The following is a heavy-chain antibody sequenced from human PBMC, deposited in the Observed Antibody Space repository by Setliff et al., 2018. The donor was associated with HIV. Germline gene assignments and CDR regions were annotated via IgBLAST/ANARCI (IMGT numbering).Heavy chain of an antibody. Sequence: SVKVSCKASGGTFSSYAISWVRQAPGQGLEWMGGIIPIFGTANYAQKFQGRVTIIADESTSTAYMELSDLRSEDTAVYYCASPRSAGTYQGAFYYFLDVWGRGTTVTVSS. V-gene: IGHV1-69*13. CDR1: GGTFSSYA. D-gene: IGHD2-15*01. CDR3: ASPRSAGTYQGAFYYFLDV. J-gene: IGHJ6*03. CDR2: IIPIFGTA.